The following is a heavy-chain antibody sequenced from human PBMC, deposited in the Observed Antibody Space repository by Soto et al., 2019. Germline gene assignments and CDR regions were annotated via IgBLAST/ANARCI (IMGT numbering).Heavy chain of an antibody. J-gene: IGHJ6*02. D-gene: IGHD2-15*01. CDR3: ARXLKDDPGSSPYSSTFDV. Sequence: PGESVKISCQASGYTFSKYWIAWVRQMPGKGLEYVGIVYPGDSDTRYSPSFQGQVTISVDTSTSTAYMQWNSLKASDSAMYYCARXLKDDPGSSPYSSTFDVWGPGTTVTVSS. V-gene: IGHV5-51*01. CDR1: GYTFSKYW. CDR2: VYPGDSDT.